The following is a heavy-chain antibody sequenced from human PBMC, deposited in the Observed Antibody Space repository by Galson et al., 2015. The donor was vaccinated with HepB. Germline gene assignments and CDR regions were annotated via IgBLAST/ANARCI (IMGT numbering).Heavy chain of an antibody. Sequence: SVKVSCKASGFTFTSSAVQWVRQARGQRLEWIGWIVVGSGNTNYAQKFQERITISRDMSTSTAYLELSRLRSEDTAVYYCAADHLGLYDILTGYWYFVLWGRGTLVTVSS. CDR2: IVVGSGNT. V-gene: IGHV1-58*01. CDR1: GFTFTSSA. CDR3: AADHLGLYDILTGYWYFVL. D-gene: IGHD3-9*01. J-gene: IGHJ2*01.